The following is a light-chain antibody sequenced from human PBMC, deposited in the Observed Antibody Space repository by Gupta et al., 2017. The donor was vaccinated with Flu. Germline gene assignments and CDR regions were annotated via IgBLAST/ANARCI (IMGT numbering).Light chain of an antibody. Sequence: SYELTQPPSVSVSPGQTARITCSGDALSKQYAFWYQQKPGRAPILVTYKDIERPPGIPERFSGSSSGTTVTLTISGVQAEDEADYYCQSPDSSGSWVFGGGTKLTVL. CDR3: QSPDSSGSWV. CDR2: KDI. V-gene: IGLV3-25*03. J-gene: IGLJ3*02. CDR1: ALSKQY.